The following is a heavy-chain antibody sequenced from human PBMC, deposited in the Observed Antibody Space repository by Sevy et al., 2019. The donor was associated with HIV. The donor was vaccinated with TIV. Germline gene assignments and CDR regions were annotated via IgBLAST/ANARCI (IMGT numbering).Heavy chain of an antibody. CDR3: ARAYCSGGRCYSLAY. CDR2: ISAHNGDT. CDR1: GYTFTSYR. D-gene: IGHD2-15*01. V-gene: IGHV1-18*01. J-gene: IGHJ4*02. Sequence: ASVKVSCKASGYTFTSYRIYWVRQAPGQGLESMGWISAHNGDTNYAQTFQGRVTMITDTSTTTAYMDLRSLGSDDTALYYCARAYCSGGRCYSLAYWGQGTLVTVSS.